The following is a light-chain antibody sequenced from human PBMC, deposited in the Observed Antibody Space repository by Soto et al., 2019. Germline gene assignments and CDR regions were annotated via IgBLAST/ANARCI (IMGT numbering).Light chain of an antibody. V-gene: IGKV3-20*01. CDR1: QSVSSSY. CDR2: GTS. J-gene: IGKJ4*01. CDR3: QQYGSSPLS. Sequence: IVLTQSPGTLSLSPGERATLTCRASQSVSSSYLAWYQQKPGQAPRLLISGTSSRATGIPDRFSGSVSGTDFTLTISRLEPEDFAVYYCQQYGSSPLSFGGGTKVDIK.